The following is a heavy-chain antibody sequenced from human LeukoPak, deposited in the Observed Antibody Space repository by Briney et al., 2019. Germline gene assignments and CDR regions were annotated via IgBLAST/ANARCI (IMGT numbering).Heavy chain of an antibody. V-gene: IGHV4-39*01. CDR3: ARRGYSYGQGVDY. D-gene: IGHD5-18*01. CDR2: IYYSGST. Sequence: SETLSLTCTVSGGSISSSSYYWGWIRQPPGKGLEWIGSIYYSGSTYYNPSLKSRVTISVDTSKSQFSLKLSSVTAADTAVYYCARRGYSYGQGVDYWGQGTLVTVSS. CDR1: GGSISSSSYY. J-gene: IGHJ4*02.